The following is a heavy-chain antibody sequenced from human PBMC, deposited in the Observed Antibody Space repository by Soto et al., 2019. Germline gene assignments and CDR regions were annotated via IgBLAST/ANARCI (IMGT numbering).Heavy chain of an antibody. CDR1: GFTFSSYG. Sequence: GGSLRLSCAASGFTFSSYGMHWVRQAPGKGLEWVAVISYDGSNKYYADSVKGRFTISRDNSKNTLYLQMNSLRAEDTAVYYCAKDVAPTVTTSRYYYYGMDVWGQGTTVTVSS. D-gene: IGHD4-4*01. J-gene: IGHJ6*02. V-gene: IGHV3-30*18. CDR2: ISYDGSNK. CDR3: AKDVAPTVTTSRYYYYGMDV.